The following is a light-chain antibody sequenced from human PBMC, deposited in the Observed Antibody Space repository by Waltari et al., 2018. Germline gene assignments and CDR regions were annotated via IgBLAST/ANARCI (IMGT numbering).Light chain of an antibody. CDR3: QQYNTFKYT. V-gene: IGKV1-5*03. Sequence: DIQITQSPSTLSASVGDSVTITCRASQRISYRLAWYQQKPGKAHKLLIYKASTLDSGVPSRFSVSGFGTEFTLTTSSLEPDDFATYYCQQYNTFKYTFGQGTKLEI. CDR2: KAS. J-gene: IGKJ2*01. CDR1: QRISYR.